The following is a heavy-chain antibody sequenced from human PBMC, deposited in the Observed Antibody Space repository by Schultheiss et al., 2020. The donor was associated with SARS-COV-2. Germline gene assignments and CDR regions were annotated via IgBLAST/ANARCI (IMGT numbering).Heavy chain of an antibody. D-gene: IGHD2-2*01. J-gene: IGHJ5*02. CDR1: GFTFSDYY. V-gene: IGHV3-30*03. CDR2: ISYDGSNK. Sequence: GGSLRLSCAASGFTFSDYYMSWIRQAPGKGLEWVAVISYDGSNKYYADSVKGRFTISRDNSKNTLYLQMNSLGVEDTAVYLCARDRGRSTRSPRFDPWGQGTLVTVSS. CDR3: ARDRGRSTRSPRFDP.